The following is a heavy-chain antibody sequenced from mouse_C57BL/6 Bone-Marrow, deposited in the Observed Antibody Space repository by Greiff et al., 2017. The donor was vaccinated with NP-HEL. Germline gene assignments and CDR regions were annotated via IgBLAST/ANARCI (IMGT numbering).Heavy chain of an antibody. D-gene: IGHD3-2*02. CDR1: GFTFSNYW. Sequence: EVKVEESGGGLVQPGGSMKLSCVASGFTFSNYWMNWVRQSPEKGLEWVAQIRLKSDNYATHYAESVKGRFTISRDDSKSRVYLQMNNLRAEDTGIYYCTGTSSGYGSYFDYWGQGTTLTVSS. CDR3: TGTSSGYGSYFDY. CDR2: IRLKSDNYAT. V-gene: IGHV6-3*01. J-gene: IGHJ2*01.